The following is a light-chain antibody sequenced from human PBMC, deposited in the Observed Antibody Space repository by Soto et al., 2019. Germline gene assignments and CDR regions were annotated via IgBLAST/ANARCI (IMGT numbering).Light chain of an antibody. CDR3: QQYNNWPYT. CDR2: GAS. CDR1: QSVSSN. Sequence: EIVMTQSPATLSVSPGERATLSCRASQSVSSNLAWYQQKPGQAPRLLIYGASTRATGIPARFSGSASGTELTLTISSLQSEDFAVYYCQQYNNWPYTFGQGTKLEIK. J-gene: IGKJ2*01. V-gene: IGKV3-15*01.